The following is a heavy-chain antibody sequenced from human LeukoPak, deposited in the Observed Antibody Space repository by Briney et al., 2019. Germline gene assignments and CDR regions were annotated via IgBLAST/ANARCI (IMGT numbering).Heavy chain of an antibody. D-gene: IGHD5-24*01. Sequence: GGSLRLSCTASGFKFDDYGMTWVRQAPGKGLEWVAFIRYDGSNKYYADSVKGRFTISRDNSKNTLYLQMNSLRAEDTAVYYCAKDRWEMATSHLDYWGQGTLVTVSS. CDR3: AKDRWEMATSHLDY. V-gene: IGHV3-30*02. J-gene: IGHJ4*02. CDR1: GFKFDDYG. CDR2: IRYDGSNK.